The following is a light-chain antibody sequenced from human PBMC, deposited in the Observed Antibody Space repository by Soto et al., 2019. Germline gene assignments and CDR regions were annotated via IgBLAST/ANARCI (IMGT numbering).Light chain of an antibody. CDR2: DGF. V-gene: IGKV1-5*01. J-gene: IGKJ1*01. CDR1: QSIGVS. CDR3: QLYDGFSRS. Sequence: DIQMTQSPATLSASVGDRVSISCRASQSIGVSLAWYQQKPGTAPKLLIYDGFTVDFGVPSRFSGTGSGTEFTLTTGSLRPEDFAPYYCQLYDGFSRSFGQGPKVEVK.